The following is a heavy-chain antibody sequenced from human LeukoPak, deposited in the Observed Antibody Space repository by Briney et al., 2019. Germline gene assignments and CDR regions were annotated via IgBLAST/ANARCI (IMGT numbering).Heavy chain of an antibody. D-gene: IGHD3-10*01. V-gene: IGHV4-38-2*01. J-gene: IGHJ5*02. Sequence: PSETLSLTCAVSGYSISSAYYWGWIRQPPGKGLEWIGSFYHSGSTYYNPSLKSRVTISVDTSKNQFSLKLSSVTAADTAVYYCARPRRHYYGSRGDDWFDPWGQGTLVTVSS. CDR3: ARPRRHYYGSRGDDWFDP. CDR1: GYSISSAYY. CDR2: FYHSGST.